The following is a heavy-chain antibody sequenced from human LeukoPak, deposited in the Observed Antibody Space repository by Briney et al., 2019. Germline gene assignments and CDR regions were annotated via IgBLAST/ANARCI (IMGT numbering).Heavy chain of an antibody. V-gene: IGHV3-53*01. CDR1: GFTVSSNY. J-gene: IGHJ3*02. CDR2: IYSGGST. D-gene: IGHD2-2*01. CDR3: ARGTYCSSTSCLSAFDI. Sequence: PGGSLRLSCAASGFTVSSNYMSWVRQAPGKGLECVSVIYSGGSTYYADSVKGRFTISRDNAKNSLYLQMNSLRAEDTAVYYCARGTYCSSTSCLSAFDIWGQGTMVTVSS.